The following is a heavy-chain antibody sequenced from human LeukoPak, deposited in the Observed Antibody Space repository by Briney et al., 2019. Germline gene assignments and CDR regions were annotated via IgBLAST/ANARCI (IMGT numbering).Heavy chain of an antibody. D-gene: IGHD6-19*01. CDR2: ISAYNGNT. V-gene: IGHV1-18*01. J-gene: IGHJ6*02. Sequence: GASVKVSCKASGYTFTSYGISWVRQAPGQGLEWMGWISAYNGNTNYAQKLQGRVTMTTDTSTSTAYMELRSLRSDDTAVYYCARTWDSSGWHYYYYSMDVWGQGTTVTVSS. CDR1: GYTFTSYG. CDR3: ARTWDSSGWHYYYYSMDV.